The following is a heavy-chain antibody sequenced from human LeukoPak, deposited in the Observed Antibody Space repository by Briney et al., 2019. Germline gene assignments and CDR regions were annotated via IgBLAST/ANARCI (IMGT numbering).Heavy chain of an antibody. CDR1: GFTFDDYA. CDR3: AKAYSSNTSCRFDY. D-gene: IGHD2-2*01. Sequence: GGSLRLSCAASGFTFDDYAMHWVRQAPGRGLEWVSGISWNSGSIGYADSVKGRFTISRDNAKNSLYLQMNSLRAEDTALYYCAKAYSSNTSCRFDYWGQGTLVTVSS. J-gene: IGHJ4*02. CDR2: ISWNSGSI. V-gene: IGHV3-9*01.